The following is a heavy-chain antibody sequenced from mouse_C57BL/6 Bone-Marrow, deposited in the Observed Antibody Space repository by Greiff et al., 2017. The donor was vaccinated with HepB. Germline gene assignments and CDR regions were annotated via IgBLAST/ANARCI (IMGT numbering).Heavy chain of an antibody. Sequence: EVQLQQSGPELVKPGASVKISCKASGYTFTDYYMNWVKQSHGKSLEWIGDINPNNGGTSYNQKFKGKATLTVDKSSSTAYMELRSLTSEDSAVYYCASPLYYYGSSYNWYFDVWGTGTTVTVSS. CDR1: GYTFTDYY. CDR2: INPNNGGT. CDR3: ASPLYYYGSSYNWYFDV. D-gene: IGHD1-1*01. J-gene: IGHJ1*03. V-gene: IGHV1-26*01.